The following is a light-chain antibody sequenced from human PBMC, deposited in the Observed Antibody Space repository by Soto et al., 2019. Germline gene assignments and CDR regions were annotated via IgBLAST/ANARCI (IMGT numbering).Light chain of an antibody. V-gene: IGLV2-8*01. J-gene: IGLJ1*01. CDR3: SSYAGSNNFDV. Sequence: VLTQPPSASGSPGQSVTISCTGTSSDVGGYNYVSWYQQHPGKAPKLVIYEVSKRPSGVPDRFSGSKSGNTASLTVSGLQAEDEADYYCSSYAGSNNFDVFGTGTKVTVL. CDR2: EVS. CDR1: SSDVGGYNY.